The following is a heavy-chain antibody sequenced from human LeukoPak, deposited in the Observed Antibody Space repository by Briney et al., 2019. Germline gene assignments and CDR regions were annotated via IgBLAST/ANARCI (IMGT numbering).Heavy chain of an antibody. V-gene: IGHV1-2*02. CDR3: ARGSGGPSQVLDY. D-gene: IGHD3-3*01. CDR2: INPNSGGT. Sequence: GASAKVSCKASGYTFTGYYIHWVRQAPGQGLEWMGWINPNSGGTSYAQKFQGRVTMTRDTSISTVYMELNRLRSDDTAVFYCARGSGGPSQVLDYWGQGTLVTVSS. CDR1: GYTFTGYY. J-gene: IGHJ4*02.